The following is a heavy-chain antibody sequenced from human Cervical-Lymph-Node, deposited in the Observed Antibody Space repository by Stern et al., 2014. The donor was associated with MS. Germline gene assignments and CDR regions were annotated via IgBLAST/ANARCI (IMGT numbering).Heavy chain of an antibody. CDR3: AGPAPLD. V-gene: IGHV1-69*09. Sequence: QLVQSGAELKKPGSSVKVSCKASGGSLSTYTITWVRQAPGQGLEWMGRIIPALNVANYAQKFQGRLTITADKSTSTAYMEMSSLRSDDTAVYYCAGPAPLDWGQGTMVTVSS. CDR2: IIPALNVA. J-gene: IGHJ4*02. CDR1: GGSLSTYT. D-gene: IGHD2-2*01.